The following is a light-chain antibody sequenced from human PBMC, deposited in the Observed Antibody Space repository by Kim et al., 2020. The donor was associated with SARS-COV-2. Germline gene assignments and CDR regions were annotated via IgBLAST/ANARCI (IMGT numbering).Light chain of an antibody. J-gene: IGKJ1*01. Sequence: DIQMTQSPSSLSASIGDRATITCRASQSISIYLNWYQQKPGKAPTLLIHAVSSLQTGVPSRFSGSNSGTDFTLTISSLQPEDFATYYCQQSYAAPRTFGQGTKVDIK. CDR2: AVS. CDR3: QQSYAAPRT. CDR1: QSISIY. V-gene: IGKV1-39*01.